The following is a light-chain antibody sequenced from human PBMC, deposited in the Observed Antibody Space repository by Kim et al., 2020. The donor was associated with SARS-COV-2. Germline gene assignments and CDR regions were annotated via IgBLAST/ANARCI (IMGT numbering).Light chain of an antibody. V-gene: IGLV4-69*01. CDR3: QTWGTGIWV. CDR2: LNSDGSH. Sequence: QSVLTQSPSASASLGASVKLTCTLSSGPSSYAIAWHQQQPEKGPRYLMKLNSDGSHSKGDGIPDRFSGSSSGAERYLTISSLQSEDEADYYCQTWGTGIWVFGGGTKLTVL. J-gene: IGLJ3*02. CDR1: SGPSSYA.